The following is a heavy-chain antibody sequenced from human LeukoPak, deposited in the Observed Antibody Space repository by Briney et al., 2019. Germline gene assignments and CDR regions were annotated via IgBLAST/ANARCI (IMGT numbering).Heavy chain of an antibody. CDR2: IYHSGST. D-gene: IGHD5-12*01. Sequence: SETLSLTCTVSGYSISSGYYWGWIRQPPGKGLEWIGSIYHSGSTYYNSSLKSRVTISVDTSKNRFSLKPSSVTAADTAVYYCARRGLRNSLDYWGQGTLVTVSS. CDR1: GYSISSGYY. J-gene: IGHJ4*02. V-gene: IGHV4-38-2*02. CDR3: ARRGLRNSLDY.